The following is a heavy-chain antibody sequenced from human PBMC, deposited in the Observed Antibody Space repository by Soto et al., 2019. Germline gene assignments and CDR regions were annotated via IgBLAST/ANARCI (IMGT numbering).Heavy chain of an antibody. J-gene: IGHJ4*02. CDR2: IIPILGIA. Sequence: SVKVSXKASGGTFSSYTISWVRQAPGQGLEWMGRIIPILGIANYAQKFQGRVTIAADKSTSTAYMELSSLRSEDTAVYYCARWPTEQGAWGQGTLVTVSS. V-gene: IGHV1-69*02. CDR1: GGTFSSYT. CDR3: ARWPTEQGA.